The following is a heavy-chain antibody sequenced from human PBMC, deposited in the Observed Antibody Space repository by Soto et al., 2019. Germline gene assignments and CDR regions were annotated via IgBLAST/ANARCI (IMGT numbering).Heavy chain of an antibody. J-gene: IGHJ4*02. Sequence: GGSLRLSCAASGFTFSSYWMSWVRQAPGKGLEWVANIKQDGSEKYYVDSVKGRFTISRDNAKNSLYLQMNSLRAEDTAVYYCARVGYDFWSGYYSPHLLDYWGQGTLVTVSS. CDR3: ARVGYDFWSGYYSPHLLDY. CDR1: GFTFSSYW. CDR2: IKQDGSEK. V-gene: IGHV3-7*05. D-gene: IGHD3-3*01.